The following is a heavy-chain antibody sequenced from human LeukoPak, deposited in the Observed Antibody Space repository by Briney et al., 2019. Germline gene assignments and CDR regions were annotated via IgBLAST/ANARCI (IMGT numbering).Heavy chain of an antibody. CDR1: GYTFTSYD. CDR2: MNPNSGNT. CDR3: ARDYYDSSGYVFDY. J-gene: IGHJ4*02. Sequence: ATVKVSCKASGYTFTSYDINWVRQATGQGLEWMGWMNPNSGNTGYAQKFQGRVTMTRNTSISTAYMELSSLRSEDTDVYYCARDYYDSSGYVFDYWGQGTLLTVSS. D-gene: IGHD3-22*01. V-gene: IGHV1-8*01.